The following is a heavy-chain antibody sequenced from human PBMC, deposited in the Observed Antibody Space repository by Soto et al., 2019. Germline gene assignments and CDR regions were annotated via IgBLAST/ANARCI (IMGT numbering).Heavy chain of an antibody. CDR3: ARRGYYYHTTAYNFAY. CDR2: INPNSGGT. V-gene: IGHV1-2*02. CDR1: GYTFTGYY. Sequence: GASVKVSCKASGYTFTGYYIHWVRQAPGQGLEWMGWINPNSGGTNYAQKFQGRATMTRDTSIGTAYMELSRLRSDDTAVYYCARRGYYYHTTAYNFAYWGQGTLVTVSS. J-gene: IGHJ4*02. D-gene: IGHD3-22*01.